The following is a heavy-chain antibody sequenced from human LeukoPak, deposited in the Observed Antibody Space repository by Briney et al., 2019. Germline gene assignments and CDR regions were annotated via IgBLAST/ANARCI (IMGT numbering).Heavy chain of an antibody. D-gene: IGHD3-10*01. J-gene: IGHJ4*02. CDR2: ISGRGGST. CDR1: GFTFSGYV. CDR3: PKSSGDVLRGIMKRNFDN. Sequence: PGGSLRLSCAASGFTFSGYVMKWVRQEPGKGGEWVISISGRGGSTYYEESVKGRFILTRDNSKNTLYLRMNSVRAEDTAVYYSPKSSGDVLRGIMKRNFDNWGQETLVTVSS. V-gene: IGHV3-23*01.